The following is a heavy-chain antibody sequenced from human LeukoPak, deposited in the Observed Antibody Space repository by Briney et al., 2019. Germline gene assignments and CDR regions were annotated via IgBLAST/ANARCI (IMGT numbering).Heavy chain of an antibody. CDR2: INPNSGGT. Sequence: GASVKVSCKASGYTFTGYYMHLVRQAPGQGLEWMGWINPNSGGTNYAQKFQGRVTMTRDTSISTAYMELSRLRSDDTAVYYCGRGPEGPTNDFDYWGQGTLVTVSS. D-gene: IGHD1-14*01. V-gene: IGHV1-2*02. CDR3: GRGPEGPTNDFDY. CDR1: GYTFTGYY. J-gene: IGHJ4*02.